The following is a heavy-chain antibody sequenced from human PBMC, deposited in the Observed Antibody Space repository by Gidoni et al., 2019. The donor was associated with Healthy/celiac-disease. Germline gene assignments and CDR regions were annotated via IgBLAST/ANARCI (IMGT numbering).Heavy chain of an antibody. D-gene: IGHD3-3*01. CDR3: ARIPLPYYDFWSGYSFFDY. CDR2: IIAYKGNT. J-gene: IGHJ4*02. V-gene: IGHV1-18*01. CDR1: GYTFTCSG. Sequence: QVQLVQSGAEVKKPGASVKVSCKASGYTFTCSGISWGRQAPGQGLEWMGWIIAYKGNTNYAQKRQGRVTMTTDTSTSTAYMELRSLRSDDTAGYYCARIPLPYYDFWSGYSFFDYWGQGTLVTVSS.